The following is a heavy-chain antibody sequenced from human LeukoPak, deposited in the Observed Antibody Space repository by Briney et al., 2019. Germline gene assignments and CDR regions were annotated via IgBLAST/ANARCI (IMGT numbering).Heavy chain of an antibody. J-gene: IGHJ4*02. Sequence: SETLSLTCTVSGGSISSYYWSWIRQPPGKGLEWIGYIYYSGSTNYNPSLKSRVTISVDTSKNQFSLKLSSVTAADTAVYYCARDRRRYSSSSETGISFWGQGTLVTVSS. D-gene: IGHD6-6*01. CDR1: GGSISSYY. CDR2: IYYSGST. CDR3: ARDRRRYSSSSETGISF. V-gene: IGHV4-59*01.